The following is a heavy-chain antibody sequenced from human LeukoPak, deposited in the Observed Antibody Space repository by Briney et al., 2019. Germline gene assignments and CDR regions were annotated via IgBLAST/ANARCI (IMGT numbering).Heavy chain of an antibody. CDR2: IDYSGST. Sequence: SETLSLTCTVSGGSIGSSVYYWGWIRQPPGKGLEWIGSIDYSGSTYYNPSLESRLTISVDTSKNQFSLKLISVTAADTAVYYCARVSCSYYYYYMDVWGKGTTVTVSS. CDR3: ARVSCSYYYYYMDV. D-gene: IGHD2-15*01. J-gene: IGHJ6*03. V-gene: IGHV4-39*07. CDR1: GGSIGSSVYY.